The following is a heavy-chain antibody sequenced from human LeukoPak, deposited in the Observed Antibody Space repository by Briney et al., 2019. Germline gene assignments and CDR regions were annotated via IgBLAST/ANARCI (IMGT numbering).Heavy chain of an antibody. J-gene: IGHJ4*02. D-gene: IGHD1-26*01. CDR2: ISSSSSYI. V-gene: IGHV3-21*01. CDR3: ARYGLRGGGSYEDY. Sequence: SGGSLRLSCAASGFTFSSYSMNWVRQAPGKGLEWVSPISSSSSYIYYADSVKGRFTISRDNAKNSLYLQMNSLRAEDTAVYYCARYGLRGGGSYEDYWGQGTLVTVSS. CDR1: GFTFSSYS.